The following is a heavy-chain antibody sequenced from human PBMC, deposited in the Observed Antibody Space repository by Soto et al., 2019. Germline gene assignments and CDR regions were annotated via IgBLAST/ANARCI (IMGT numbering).Heavy chain of an antibody. J-gene: IGHJ4*02. CDR1: GFTFSSYG. Sequence: QVQLVESGGGVVQPGRSLRLSCAASGFTFSSYGMHWVRQAPGKGLEWVAVISYDGSNKYYADSVKGRFTISRDNSQNTLYLQMNSLRAEDTAVYYCATSPYSVSYLAYFDYWGQGTRVNVSS. CDR3: ATSPYSVSYLAYFDY. V-gene: IGHV3-30*03. CDR2: ISYDGSNK. D-gene: IGHD1-26*01.